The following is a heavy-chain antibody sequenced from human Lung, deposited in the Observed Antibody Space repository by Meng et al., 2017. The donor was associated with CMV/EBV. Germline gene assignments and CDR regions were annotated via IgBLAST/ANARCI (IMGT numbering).Heavy chain of an antibody. D-gene: IGHD2-21*02. J-gene: IGHJ4*02. CDR3: ARHRADYYFEY. CDR2: ISSDGSST. CDR1: GFTFSSYW. Sequence: GESLKISCAASGFTFSSYWMHWVRQAPGKGLVWVSRISSDGSSTIYADSVKGRFTISRDNAKNTLYLQMNSLRGEDTAVYYCARHRADYYFEYWGQGKLVTVDS. V-gene: IGHV3-74*01.